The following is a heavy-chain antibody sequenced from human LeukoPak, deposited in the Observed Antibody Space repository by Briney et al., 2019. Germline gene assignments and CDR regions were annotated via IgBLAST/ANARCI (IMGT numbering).Heavy chain of an antibody. D-gene: IGHD2-15*01. V-gene: IGHV3-23*01. CDR3: ARDPWEGCSGGTCFGAFDI. CDR2: ISNSGGST. Sequence: PGGSLRLSCAASGFTFSSYAMSWVRQAPGKGLEWVSAISNSGGSTHYADSVKGRFTISRDNSKNTLSLQINSLRAEDTAVYHCARDPWEGCSGGTCFGAFDIWGQGTMVTVSS. CDR1: GFTFSSYA. J-gene: IGHJ3*02.